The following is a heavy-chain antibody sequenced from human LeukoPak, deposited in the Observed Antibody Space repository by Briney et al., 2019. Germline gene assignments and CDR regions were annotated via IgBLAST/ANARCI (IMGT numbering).Heavy chain of an antibody. D-gene: IGHD6-19*01. CDR1: GYTFSNYG. J-gene: IGHJ4*02. CDR3: ARGSTKYSSGWPYFDY. V-gene: IGHV1-18*01. CDR2: ISTSNGNT. Sequence: ASVKVSCKASGYTFSNYGISWVRQAPGQGLEWMGWISTSNGNTKYAQKSQGRVTMTTDTSTGTVYMELRRLRSDDTAVFFCARGSTKYSSGWPYFDYWGQGTLVTVSS.